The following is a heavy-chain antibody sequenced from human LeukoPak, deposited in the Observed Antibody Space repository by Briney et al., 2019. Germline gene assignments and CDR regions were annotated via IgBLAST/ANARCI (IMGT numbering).Heavy chain of an antibody. V-gene: IGHV1-8*03. CDR2: MNPNSGNT. J-gene: IGHJ3*02. Sequence: ASVKVSCKASGYTFTSYDINWVRQATGQGLEWMGWMNPNSGNTGYAQKFQGRVTITRNTSISTAYMELSSLRSEDTAVYYCARAGSYDRAFDIWGQGTMVTVSS. D-gene: IGHD1-26*01. CDR3: ARAGSYDRAFDI. CDR1: GYTFTSYD.